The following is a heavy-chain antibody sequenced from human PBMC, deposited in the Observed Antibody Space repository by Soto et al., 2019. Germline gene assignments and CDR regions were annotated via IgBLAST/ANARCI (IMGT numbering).Heavy chain of an antibody. CDR2: TYYRSKWYN. CDR3: ARESRPKYSSSWTVDY. V-gene: IGHV6-1*01. J-gene: IGHJ4*02. Sequence: SQTLSLTCAISGDSVSSNSAAWNWIRQSPSRGLEWLGRTYYRSKWYNDYEVSVKSRITINPDTSKNQLSLQLNSVTPEDTAVYYCARESRPKYSSSWTVDYWGQGTLVTVSS. D-gene: IGHD6-13*01. CDR1: GDSVSSNSAA.